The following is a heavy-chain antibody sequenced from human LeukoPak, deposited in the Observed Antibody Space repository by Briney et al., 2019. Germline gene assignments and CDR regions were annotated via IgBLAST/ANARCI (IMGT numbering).Heavy chain of an antibody. CDR2: ISYDGSNK. V-gene: IGHV3-30*03. J-gene: IGHJ6*03. CDR3: ARVAVIYQYYMDV. D-gene: IGHD2-2*01. CDR1: GFTFSSYG. Sequence: PGGSLRLSCAASGFTFSSYGMHWVRQAPGKGLEWVAVISYDGSNKYYADSVKGRFTISRDNAKSSLYMQLNSLTAEDTAVYYCARVAVIYQYYMDVWGRGTTVTVSS.